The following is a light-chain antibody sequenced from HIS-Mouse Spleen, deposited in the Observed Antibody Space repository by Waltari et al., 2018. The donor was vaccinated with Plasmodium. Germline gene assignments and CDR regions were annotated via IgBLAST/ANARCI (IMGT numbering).Light chain of an antibody. V-gene: IGLV3-25*03. CDR1: ALPKQY. CDR2: KDS. CDR3: QSADSSGTPNWV. J-gene: IGLJ3*02. Sequence: SYELTQPPSVSVSPGQTARITCSGDALPKQYAYWYQQKPGPAPVLVIYKDSERPSGIPGRFSGSSSGTTVTLTISGVQAEDEADYYCQSADSSGTPNWVFGGGTKLTVL.